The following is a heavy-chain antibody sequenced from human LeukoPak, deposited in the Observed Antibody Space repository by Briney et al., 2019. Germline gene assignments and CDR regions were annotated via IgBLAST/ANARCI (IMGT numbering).Heavy chain of an antibody. CDR1: EFTFISYT. CDR2: ISSSGSTI. J-gene: IGHJ6*04. V-gene: IGHV3-48*04. Sequence: GGSLRLSCAASEFTFISYTVHWVRQAPGKGLEWVSYISSSGSTIYYADSVKGRFTISRDNAKNSLYLQMNSLRAEDTAVYYCAELGITMIGGVWGKGTTVTISS. D-gene: IGHD3-10*02. CDR3: AELGITMIGGV.